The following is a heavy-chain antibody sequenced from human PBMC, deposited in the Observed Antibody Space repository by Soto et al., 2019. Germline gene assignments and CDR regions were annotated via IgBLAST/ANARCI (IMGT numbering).Heavy chain of an antibody. D-gene: IGHD1-26*01. CDR3: AKAYPQVGSNYCDY. J-gene: IGHJ4*02. V-gene: IGHV3-30*19. CDR2: ISYDGSNK. Sequence: GGSLRLSCAASGFTFSSYGMHWVRQAPGKGLEWVAVISYDGSNKYYADSVKGRFTISRDNSKNTMHLQMNSLRTEDTAVYYCAKAYPQVGSNYCDYWGQGTLFTVSS. CDR1: GFTFSSYG.